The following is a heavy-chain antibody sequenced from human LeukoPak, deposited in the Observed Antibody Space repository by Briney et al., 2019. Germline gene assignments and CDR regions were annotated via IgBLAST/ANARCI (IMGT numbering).Heavy chain of an antibody. CDR2: IYYSGTT. J-gene: IGHJ3*02. D-gene: IGHD1-14*01. CDR1: GGSFSGYF. Sequence: SETLSLTCAVYGGSFSGYFWSWIRQPPGKGLEWIGHIYYSGTTNYNPSLKSRVTVSVDMSKNQFSLKLTSVTAADTAVYYCARGLTSLSAALAFDIWGQGTMVTVSS. CDR3: ARGLTSLSAALAFDI. V-gene: IGHV4-59*01.